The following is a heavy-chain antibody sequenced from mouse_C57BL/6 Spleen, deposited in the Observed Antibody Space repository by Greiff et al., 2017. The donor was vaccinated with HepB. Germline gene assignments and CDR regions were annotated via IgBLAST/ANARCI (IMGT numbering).Heavy chain of an antibody. CDR2: IYPGDGDT. CDR1: GYAFSSYW. V-gene: IGHV1-80*01. Sequence: VKLVESGAELVKPGASVKISCKASGYAFSSYWMNWVKQRPGKGLEWIGQIYPGDGDTNYNGKFKGKATLTADKSSSTAYMQLSSLTSEDSAVYFCARSGGNSFDYWGQGTTLTVSS. CDR3: ARSGGNSFDY. J-gene: IGHJ2*01. D-gene: IGHD3-1*01.